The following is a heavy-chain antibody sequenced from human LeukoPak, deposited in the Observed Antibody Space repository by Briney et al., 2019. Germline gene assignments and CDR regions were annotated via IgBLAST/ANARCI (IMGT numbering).Heavy chain of an antibody. J-gene: IGHJ6*02. D-gene: IGHD6-19*01. V-gene: IGHV3-23*01. CDR1: GFTFSSYA. CDR2: ISGSGGST. CDR3: AKGAEYSSGWYHQPPGYYYYGMDV. Sequence: GGSLRLSCAASGFTFSSYAMSWVRQAPGKGLEWVSAISGSGGSTYYADSVKGRFTISRDNSKNTLYLQMNSLRAEDTAVYYRAKGAEYSSGWYHQPPGYYYYGMDVWGQGTTVTVSS.